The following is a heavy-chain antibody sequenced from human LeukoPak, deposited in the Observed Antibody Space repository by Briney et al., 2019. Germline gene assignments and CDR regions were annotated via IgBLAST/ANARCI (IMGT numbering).Heavy chain of an antibody. V-gene: IGHV4-59*01. J-gene: IGHJ4*02. D-gene: IGHD3-3*01. CDR3: ARGSPYYDFWSSYYPPYYFDY. Sequence: EPSETLSLTCTVSGGSISSYYWSWIRQPPGKGLEWIGYIYYSGSTNYNPSLKSRVTISVDTSKNQFSLKLSSVTAADTAVYYCARGSPYYDFWSSYYPPYYFDYWGQGTLVTVSS. CDR2: IYYSGST. CDR1: GGSISSYY.